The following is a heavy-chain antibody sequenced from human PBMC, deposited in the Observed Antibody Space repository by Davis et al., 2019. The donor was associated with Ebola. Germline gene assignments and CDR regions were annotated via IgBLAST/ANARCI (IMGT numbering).Heavy chain of an antibody. CDR3: AKRIVGVAFDD. D-gene: IGHD1-26*01. Sequence: GGSLRPSCPPSAFSFRSYAMNWVRPAPGKGLEWVSDLRGTGTAYYADSVKGRFTISRDNSKNMLYLQMNSLRAEDTAVYYCAKRIVGVAFDDWGQGTLVTVSS. CDR1: AFSFRSYA. CDR2: LRGTGTA. V-gene: IGHV3-23*01. J-gene: IGHJ4*02.